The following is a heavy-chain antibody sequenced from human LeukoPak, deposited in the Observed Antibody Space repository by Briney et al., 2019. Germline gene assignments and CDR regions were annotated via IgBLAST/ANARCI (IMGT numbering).Heavy chain of an antibody. J-gene: IGHJ4*02. CDR3: ARARGGYDFDY. Sequence: GGSVRLSCAASRFTYSSYWMSWVRQDPGKRLEWVASVKQGGSEKYYVHSVKGRFTISRDNAKSSLYLQLNSLRAEDTAVDYCARARGGYDFDYWGQGTLVTVSS. CDR2: VKQGGSEK. D-gene: IGHD5-12*01. CDR1: RFTYSSYW. V-gene: IGHV3-7*03.